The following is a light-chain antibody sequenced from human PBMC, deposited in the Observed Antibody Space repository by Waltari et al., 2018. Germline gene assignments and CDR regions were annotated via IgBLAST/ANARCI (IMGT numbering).Light chain of an antibody. J-gene: IGLJ3*02. CDR3: QVWDSRDDVV. CDR2: EDS. V-gene: IGLV3-21*02. Sequence: YFVTQPPSVSVAPGQTARIPWGGNIIGSKRVQWYQQQPGQAPVLVVYEDSVRPSGIPERFSGSNSGNTATLTITRVEAGDEADYYCQVWDSRDDVVFGAGTKLTVV. CDR1: IIGSKR.